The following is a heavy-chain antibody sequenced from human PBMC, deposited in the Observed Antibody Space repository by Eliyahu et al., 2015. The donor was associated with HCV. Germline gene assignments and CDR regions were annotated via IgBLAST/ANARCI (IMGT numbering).Heavy chain of an antibody. Sequence: EVQLVQSGAEVKQPGESLKISCKGSGFSFTTYWSGWVRQMPGKGLEWMGIIYPGDSDTRYSPSFRGQVTISADKSISIAYLQWSSLKASDTAMYYCARLGDIVATIPPYRGGYFYGMDVWGQGTTVTVSS. D-gene: IGHD5-12*01. CDR3: ARLGDIVATIPPYRGGYFYGMDV. V-gene: IGHV5-51*01. CDR2: IYPGDSDT. J-gene: IGHJ6*02. CDR1: GFSFTTYW.